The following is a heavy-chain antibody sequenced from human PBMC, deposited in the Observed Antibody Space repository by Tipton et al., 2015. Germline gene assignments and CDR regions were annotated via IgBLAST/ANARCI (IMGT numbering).Heavy chain of an antibody. Sequence: SLRLSCEASGFSFRSYGMHWVRQAPGKGLEWVAAISYDGSNKYYTASVKGRFTISRDNSKNTLFLQMNSLRVEDTAVYYCAKDRDSSAYYEPSDHWGQGTLVTVSA. CDR3: AKDRDSSAYYEPSDH. J-gene: IGHJ5*02. V-gene: IGHV3-30*18. CDR2: ISYDGSNK. CDR1: GFSFRSYG. D-gene: IGHD3-22*01.